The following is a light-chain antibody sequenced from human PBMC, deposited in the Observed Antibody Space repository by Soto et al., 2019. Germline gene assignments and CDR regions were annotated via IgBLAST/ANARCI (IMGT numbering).Light chain of an antibody. CDR2: DVS. CDR1: NSDVGAYNY. Sequence: QLVLTQPASVSGSPGQSITISCAGSNSDVGAYNYVSWYQQHPGKAPNLIIFDVSNRPSGVSDRFSASKSGNTASLTISGLQAEDEADYYCSSFTTSTTLVFGGGTKVTVL. J-gene: IGLJ3*02. CDR3: SSFTTSTTLV. V-gene: IGLV2-14*03.